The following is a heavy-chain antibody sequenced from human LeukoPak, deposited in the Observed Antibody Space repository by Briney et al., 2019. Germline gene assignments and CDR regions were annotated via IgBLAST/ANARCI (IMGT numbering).Heavy chain of an antibody. V-gene: IGHV7-4-1*02. CDR3: ARARYGFPFDY. CDR2: INTNTGNP. J-gene: IGHJ4*02. CDR1: GYTFTGYY. D-gene: IGHD5-18*01. Sequence: ASVKVSCKASGYTFTGYYIHWVRQAPGQGLEWMGWINTNTGNPTYAQGFTGRFVFSLDTSVSTAYLQISSLKAEDTAVYYCARARYGFPFDYWGQGTLVTVSS.